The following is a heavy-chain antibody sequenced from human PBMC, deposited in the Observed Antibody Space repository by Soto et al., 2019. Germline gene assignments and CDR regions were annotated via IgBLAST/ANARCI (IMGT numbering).Heavy chain of an antibody. J-gene: IGHJ5*02. CDR3: ARDMSRYDSWSGYVSTTNWFDP. V-gene: IGHV4-31*03. CDR2: IFYSGSA. Sequence: PSETLSLTCIVSGDSISSGGYYWSWIRQHPVKGLEWIGYIFYSGSAFYNPSLEGRVTISVETSENRFSLRLNSVTAADTAVYYCARDMSRYDSWSGYVSTTNWFDPWGQGALVTVSS. D-gene: IGHD3-3*01. CDR1: GDSISSGGYY.